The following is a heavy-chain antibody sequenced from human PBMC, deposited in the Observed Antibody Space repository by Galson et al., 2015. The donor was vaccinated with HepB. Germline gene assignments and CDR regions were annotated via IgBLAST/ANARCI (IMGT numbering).Heavy chain of an antibody. J-gene: IGHJ6*03. CDR1: GFTFNNYW. CDR2: IEEDGAEK. CDR3: ARDVRFSEWLGYGGDYYYYYMDV. V-gene: IGHV3-7*01. D-gene: IGHD3-3*01. Sequence: SLRLSCAVSGFTFNNYWMSWVRQAPGRGLEWMASIEEDGAEKYYVDSVKGRFTISRDNAKNSVDLQMNSLRAEDTAVYYCARDVRFSEWLGYGGDYYYYYMDVWGEGTTVTVSS.